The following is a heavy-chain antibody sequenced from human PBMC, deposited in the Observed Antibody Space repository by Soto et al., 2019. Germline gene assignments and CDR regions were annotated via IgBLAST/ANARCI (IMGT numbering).Heavy chain of an antibody. CDR3: SIGSWSAETFDV. V-gene: IGHV1-69*02. Sequence: QVHLIQSGAEVKKPGSSAKVSCKAAGGTFNTYTLFWVRQAPGHGLEWMGRIIPMLTVTNSAQKFQGRLTLTADKSTGTAFMELTSLRSDDTAVYYCSIGSWSAETFDVWGQGTMVTVSS. D-gene: IGHD2-2*01. CDR2: IIPMLTVT. CDR1: GGTFNTYT. J-gene: IGHJ3*01.